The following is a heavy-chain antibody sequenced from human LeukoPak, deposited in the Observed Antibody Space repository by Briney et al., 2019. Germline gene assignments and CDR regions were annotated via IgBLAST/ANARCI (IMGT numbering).Heavy chain of an antibody. CDR1: GFTFSSYW. D-gene: IGHD5-18*01. CDR2: INSDGSST. CDR3: ARERKQLWSRLLFDY. V-gene: IGHV3-74*01. J-gene: IGHJ4*02. Sequence: TGGSLRLSCAASGFTFSSYWMSWVRQAPGKGLVWVSRINSDGSSTSYADSVKGRFTISRDNAKNTLYLQMNSLRAEDTAVYYCARERKQLWSRLLFDYWGQGTLVTVSS.